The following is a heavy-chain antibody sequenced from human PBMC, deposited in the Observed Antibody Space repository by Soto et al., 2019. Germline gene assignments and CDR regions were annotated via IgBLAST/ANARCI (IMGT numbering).Heavy chain of an antibody. Sequence: PSETLSLTCAVSGGSISSSNWWSWVRQPPGKGLEWIGYIYYSGSTYYNPSLKSRVTISVDTSKNQFSLKLSFVTAADTAVYYCARANQVVLSGHDAFDIWGQGTMVTVSS. CDR1: GGSISSSNW. J-gene: IGHJ3*02. D-gene: IGHD3-16*01. CDR2: IYYSGST. V-gene: IGHV4-4*02. CDR3: ARANQVVLSGHDAFDI.